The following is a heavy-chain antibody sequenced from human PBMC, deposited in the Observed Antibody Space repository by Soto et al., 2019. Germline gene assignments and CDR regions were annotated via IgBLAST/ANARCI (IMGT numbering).Heavy chain of an antibody. J-gene: IGHJ4*02. Sequence: EVQLVESGGGLVQPGGSLRLSCVASGFTFSDHYMDWVRQAPGKGLEWVGRTRDKAHSYTTEYAASVKGRFSISRDDSKNSLSLQMNILQTEDTAVYYCVRARSSSGWYYFHLWGQGTLVTVSS. CDR3: VRARSSSGWYYFHL. CDR2: TRDKAHSYTT. D-gene: IGHD6-25*01. V-gene: IGHV3-72*01. CDR1: GFTFSDHY.